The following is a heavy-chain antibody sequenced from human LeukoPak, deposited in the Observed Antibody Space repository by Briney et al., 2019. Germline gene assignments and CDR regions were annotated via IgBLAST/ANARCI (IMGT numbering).Heavy chain of an antibody. V-gene: IGHV3-30*04. D-gene: IGHD6-13*01. Sequence: PGGSLRLSCAPSGLTSSSSAGHGARRAPGRGLGGVGVTSYVGSHKYYAGSVKGRFTISRDTSKNTLYLQMNSLRAEDTAVYYRARDQMGIGAAEPGRWFDAWGQGTLVTASS. CDR1: GLTSSSSA. CDR3: ARDQMGIGAAEPGRWFDA. J-gene: IGHJ5*02. CDR2: TSYVGSHK.